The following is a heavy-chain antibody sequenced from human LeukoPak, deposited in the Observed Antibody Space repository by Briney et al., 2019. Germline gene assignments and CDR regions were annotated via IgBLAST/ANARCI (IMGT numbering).Heavy chain of an antibody. CDR1: GFVFTIYT. Sequence: PGGSLRLSCSASGFVFTIYTMYWVRQAPGEGPEYVSTISGSGNGFSIYYADSVKGRFTISRDNSKNIVYLQMNGLRSEDTAVYYCVKDFGRVRGTPDSWGQGTLVTVSS. CDR3: VKDFGRVRGTPDS. CDR2: ISGSGNGFSI. V-gene: IGHV3-64D*06. D-gene: IGHD3-16*01. J-gene: IGHJ4*02.